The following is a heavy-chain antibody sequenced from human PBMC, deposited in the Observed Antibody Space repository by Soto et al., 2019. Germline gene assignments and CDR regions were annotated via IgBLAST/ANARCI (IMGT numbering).Heavy chain of an antibody. J-gene: IGHJ4*02. V-gene: IGHV4-39*01. CDR3: AVGYCSGGSCYGGPPRLDY. Sequence: SETLSLTCTVSGGSISSSSYYWGWIRQPPGKGLEWIGSIYYSGSTYYNPSLKSRVTISVDTSKNQFSLKLSSVTAADTAVYYCAVGYCSGGSCYGGPPRLDYWGQGTLVTVSS. CDR2: IYYSGST. CDR1: GGSISSSSYY. D-gene: IGHD2-15*01.